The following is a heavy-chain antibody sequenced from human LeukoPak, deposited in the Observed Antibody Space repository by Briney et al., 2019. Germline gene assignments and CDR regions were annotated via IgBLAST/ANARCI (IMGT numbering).Heavy chain of an antibody. D-gene: IGHD3-3*01. V-gene: IGHV4-4*09. J-gene: IGHJ6*03. CDR3: ARLRFLEWFADYYMDV. CDR1: GGSISSYY. CDR2: IYTSGST. Sequence: PSETLSLTCTVSGGSISSYYWSWIRQPPGKGLEWIGYIYTSGSTNYNPSLKSRVTISVDTSKNQSSLKLSSVTAADTAVYYCARLRFLEWFADYYMDVWGKGTTVTVSS.